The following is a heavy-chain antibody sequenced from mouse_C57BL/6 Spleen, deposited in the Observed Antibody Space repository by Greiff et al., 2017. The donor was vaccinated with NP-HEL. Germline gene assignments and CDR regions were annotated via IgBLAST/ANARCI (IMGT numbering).Heavy chain of an antibody. CDR1: GYAFSSSW. V-gene: IGHV1-82*01. D-gene: IGHD3-2*02. Sequence: VKLLESGPELVKPGASVKISCKASGYAFSSSWMNWVKQRPGKGLEWIGRIYPGDGDTNYNGKFKGKATLTADKSSSTAYMQLSSLTSEDSAVYFCADLDSSGPWFAYWGQGTLVTVSA. J-gene: IGHJ3*01. CDR3: ADLDSSGPWFAY. CDR2: IYPGDGDT.